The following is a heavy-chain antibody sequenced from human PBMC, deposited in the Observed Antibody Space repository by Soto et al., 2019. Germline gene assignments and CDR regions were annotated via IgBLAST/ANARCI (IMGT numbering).Heavy chain of an antibody. CDR1: GGSVSCYY. D-gene: IGHD2-15*01. CDR2: INHIGST. CDR3: ARDKIIGLFDY. Sequence: QVQLQQWGAGLLKPSETLSLTCAVYGGSVSCYYWTWIRQPPGTGLEGIVEINHIGSTNYNPSLKSRVPISVDTSQSQFSLKLTSVTTADTAVYYCARDKIIGLFDYWGQGTLVTGSS. V-gene: IGHV4-34*01. J-gene: IGHJ4*02.